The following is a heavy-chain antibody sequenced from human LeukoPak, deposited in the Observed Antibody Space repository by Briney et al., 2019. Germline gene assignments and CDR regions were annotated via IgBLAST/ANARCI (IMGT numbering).Heavy chain of an antibody. D-gene: IGHD5-24*01. J-gene: IGHJ4*02. Sequence: GGSLRLSCAASGFTFSDYYMSWIRQAPGKGLEWVSYISSSGSTIYYADSVKGRFHSPRDNAKNSLYLQMDSLRAEDTSVYYCARDTGATINDYWGQGTLVTVSS. CDR1: GFTFSDYY. CDR2: ISSSGSTI. CDR3: ARDTGATINDY. V-gene: IGHV3-11*01.